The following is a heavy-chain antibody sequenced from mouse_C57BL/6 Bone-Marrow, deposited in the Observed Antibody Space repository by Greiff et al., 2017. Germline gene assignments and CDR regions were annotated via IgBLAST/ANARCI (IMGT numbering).Heavy chain of an antibody. D-gene: IGHD1-1*01. J-gene: IGHJ4*01. Sequence: QVQLKESGPGLVAPSQSLSITCTVSGFSLTSYGVHWVRQPPGKGLEWLVVIWSDGSTTYNSALKSKLSISKDNSKSQVFLKMNSLQTDDTAMYYCARQRYYGSSYGTYAMDYWGQGTSVTVSS. CDR3: ARQRYYGSSYGTYAMDY. CDR2: IWSDGST. CDR1: GFSLTSYG. V-gene: IGHV2-6-1*01.